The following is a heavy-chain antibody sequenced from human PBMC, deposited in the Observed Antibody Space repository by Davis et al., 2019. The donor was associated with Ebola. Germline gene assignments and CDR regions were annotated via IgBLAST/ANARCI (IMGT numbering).Heavy chain of an antibody. Sequence: PSETLSLTCTVSGYSISSGYYWGWIRQPPGKGLEWIGSIYHSGSTYYNPSLKSRVTISVDTSKNQFSLKLSSVTAADTAVYYCASSVRYCSSTSCSDAFDIWGQGTMVTVSS. V-gene: IGHV4-38-2*02. CDR2: IYHSGST. CDR3: ASSVRYCSSTSCSDAFDI. J-gene: IGHJ3*02. D-gene: IGHD2-2*01. CDR1: GYSISSGYY.